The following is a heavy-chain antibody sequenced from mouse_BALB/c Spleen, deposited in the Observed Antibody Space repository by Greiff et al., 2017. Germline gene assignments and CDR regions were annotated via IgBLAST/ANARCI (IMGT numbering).Heavy chain of an antibody. CDR1: GFTFSSFG. CDR3: ARGYGNYPYAMDY. CDR2: ISSGSSTI. D-gene: IGHD2-10*02. V-gene: IGHV5-17*02. Sequence: EVKLMESGGGLVQPGGSRKLSCAASGFTFSSFGMHWVRQAPEKGLEWVAYISSGSSTIYYADTVKGRFTISRDNPKNTLFLQMTSLRSEDTAMYYCARGYGNYPYAMDYWGQGTSVTVSS. J-gene: IGHJ4*01.